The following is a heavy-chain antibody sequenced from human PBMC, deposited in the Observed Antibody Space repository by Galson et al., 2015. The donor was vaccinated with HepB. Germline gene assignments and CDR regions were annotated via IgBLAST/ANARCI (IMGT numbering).Heavy chain of an antibody. D-gene: IGHD2-15*01. J-gene: IGHJ3*02. Sequence: VKVSCKVSGYTLTELSMHWVRQAPGKGLEWVGGFDPEDGETIYAQKFQGRVTMTEDTSTDTAYMELSSLRSEDTAVYYCATESLGYCSGGSCYSANAFDIWGQGTMVTVSS. V-gene: IGHV1-24*01. CDR1: GYTLTELS. CDR2: FDPEDGET. CDR3: ATESLGYCSGGSCYSANAFDI.